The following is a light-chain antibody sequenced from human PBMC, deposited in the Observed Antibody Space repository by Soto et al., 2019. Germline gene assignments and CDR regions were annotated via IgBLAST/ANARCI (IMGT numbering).Light chain of an antibody. Sequence: DIQMTQSPSFLSASVGDRVTVTCRPSQNISKFLNWYQEKPGKPPKILIYVTSNLENGVPSRFKGSGSGTDFALTINGLQPKDFATYYCQQTYRRPGTFGQGTRV. V-gene: IGKV1-39*01. CDR2: VTS. CDR1: QNISKF. CDR3: QQTYRRPGT. J-gene: IGKJ1*01.